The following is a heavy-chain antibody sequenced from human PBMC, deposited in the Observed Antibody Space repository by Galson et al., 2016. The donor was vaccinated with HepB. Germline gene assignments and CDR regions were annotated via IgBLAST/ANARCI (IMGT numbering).Heavy chain of an antibody. CDR3: ARAHPVGFTSTTYGGDY. D-gene: IGHD2-2*01. CDR1: GYTFTNYY. J-gene: IGHJ4*02. Sequence: SVKVSCKASGYTFTNYYIHWVRQDPGHGLEWMGIINPSDDTTSYAQKFQGRVIVTKDTSTRAVYMELGSLRSDDTDLYYCARAHPVGFTSTTYGGDYWGQGALITVSS. CDR2: INPSDDTT. V-gene: IGHV1-46*01.